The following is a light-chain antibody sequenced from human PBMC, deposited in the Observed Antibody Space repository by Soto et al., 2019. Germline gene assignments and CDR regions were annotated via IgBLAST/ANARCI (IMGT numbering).Light chain of an antibody. CDR1: DVGRYNY. J-gene: IGLJ1*01. V-gene: IGLV2-14*03. CDR2: DVS. CDR3: SSYTSISTYV. Sequence: QSALTQPASVSGSPGQSITISCTGDVGRYNYVSWYQQHPGKAPKLMIYDVSHRPSGVSDRFSASKSGNTASLTISGLLAEDEADYYCSSYTSISTYVFGTGTKLTVL.